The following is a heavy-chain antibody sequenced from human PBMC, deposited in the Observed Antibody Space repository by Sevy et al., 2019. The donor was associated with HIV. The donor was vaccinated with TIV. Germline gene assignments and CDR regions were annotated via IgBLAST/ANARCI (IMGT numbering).Heavy chain of an antibody. CDR1: GFTFSSYW. J-gene: IGHJ4*02. CDR2: MKEGGSEK. CDR3: VREGLGGFSYSLDC. D-gene: IGHD5-18*01. V-gene: IGHV3-7*01. Sequence: GGSLRLSCAASGFTFSSYWMSWVRQAPGKGLEWVATMKEGGSEKSYVDSVKCRFTISRDNAKNSLYLQMNSLRVDDTALYYCVREGLGGFSYSLDCWGQGTLVTVSS.